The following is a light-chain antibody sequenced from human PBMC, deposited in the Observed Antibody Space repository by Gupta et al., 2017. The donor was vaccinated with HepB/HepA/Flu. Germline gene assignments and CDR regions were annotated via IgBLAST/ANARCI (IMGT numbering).Light chain of an antibody. V-gene: IGKV4-1*01. J-gene: IGKJ1*01. CDR3: QQYYTTPQT. CDR2: WAS. Sequence: DIVMTQSPDSLAVSLGERATINCKSSQSVLYSSNNKNYLVWYQQKPGQPPKLLIYWASTRESGVPDRFSGSGSGTDFTLTISSRQAEDVAVYYCQQYYTTPQTFGQGTXVEIK. CDR1: QSVLYSSNNKNY.